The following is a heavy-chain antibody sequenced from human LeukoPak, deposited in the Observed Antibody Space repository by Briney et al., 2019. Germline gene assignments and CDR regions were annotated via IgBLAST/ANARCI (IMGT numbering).Heavy chain of an antibody. Sequence: ASVKVSCKASGYTFTSYDINWVRQATGQGLEWMGWMNPNSGNTGYAQKFQGRVTMTRNTSISTAYMELSSLRSEDTAVYYCARGPGSYYTFYYYMDVWGKGTTVTVSS. D-gene: IGHD3-10*01. CDR3: ARGPGSYYTFYYYMDV. CDR2: MNPNSGNT. V-gene: IGHV1-8*01. CDR1: GYTFTSYD. J-gene: IGHJ6*03.